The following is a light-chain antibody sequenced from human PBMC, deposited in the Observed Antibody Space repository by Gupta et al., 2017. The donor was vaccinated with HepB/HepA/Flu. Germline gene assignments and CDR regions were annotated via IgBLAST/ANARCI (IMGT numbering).Light chain of an antibody. V-gene: IGKV1-12*01. CDR1: QAITGW. J-gene: IGKJ1*01. CDR3: QQANGFPPT. Sequence: DLLLSHSPSSVSASVGDTVTITCRASQAITGWLAWYQQNPGSAPKILIYAASNLISGVPSRFSGSGVGTAFTLTITSLQPEDFATYYCQQANGFPPTFGEGTKVEIK. CDR2: AAS.